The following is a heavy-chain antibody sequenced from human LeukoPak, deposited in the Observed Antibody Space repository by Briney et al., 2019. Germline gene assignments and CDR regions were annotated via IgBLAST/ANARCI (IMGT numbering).Heavy chain of an antibody. V-gene: IGHV1-2*06. CDR2: INPNSGAT. CDR3: ARDASNWSAFDS. J-gene: IGHJ5*01. CDR1: GYTFRGYS. Sequence: ASVKVSCKASGYTFRGYSMHWVRQAPGQGLEWMGRINPNSGATYYAQKFQGRVTMTSDTSITTAYMELSSLTSDDTATYYCARDASNWSAFDSWGQGTLVIVSS. D-gene: IGHD1-20*01.